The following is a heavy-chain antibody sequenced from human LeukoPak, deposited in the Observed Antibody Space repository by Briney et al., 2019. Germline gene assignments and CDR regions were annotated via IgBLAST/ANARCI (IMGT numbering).Heavy chain of an antibody. D-gene: IGHD2-8*01. CDR2: LYHGGST. Sequence: PSETLSLTCAVSGYFISTGYYWGWIRQPPGKGLEWIGSLYHGGSTYYNPSLKSRVTISVDTSKNHFSLKLSSVTAADTAVYYCARDTYCTNGVCYLDYWGQGTLVTVSS. CDR3: ARDTYCTNGVCYLDY. J-gene: IGHJ4*02. CDR1: GYFISTGYY. V-gene: IGHV4-38-2*02.